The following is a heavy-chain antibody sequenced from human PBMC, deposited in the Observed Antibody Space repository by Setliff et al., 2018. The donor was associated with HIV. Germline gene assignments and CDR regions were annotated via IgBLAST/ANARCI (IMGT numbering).Heavy chain of an antibody. V-gene: IGHV1-18*01. D-gene: IGHD6-13*01. CDR1: GYTLTTYG. J-gene: IGHJ3*02. CDR3: VSQGIADAFDI. Sequence: ASVKVSCKASGYTLTTYGISWVRQAPGQGLEWMGWINTHNGNTHYAQRFQGRVTMTRDTSTTTAYMELRSLRSEDTAVYYCVSQGIADAFDIWGQGTMVTVSS. CDR2: INTHNGNT.